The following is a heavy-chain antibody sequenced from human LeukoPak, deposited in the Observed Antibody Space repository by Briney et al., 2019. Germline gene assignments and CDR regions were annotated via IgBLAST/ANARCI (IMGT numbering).Heavy chain of an antibody. CDR2: ISGSGGST. Sequence: PGGSLRLSCAASGFTFSSYAMSWVCQAPGKGLEWVSAISGSGGSTYYADSVKGRFTISRDNSKNTLYLQMNSPRAEDTAVYYCAKTRPLDSSSWSHGDYWGQGTLVTVSS. CDR3: AKTRPLDSSSWSHGDY. D-gene: IGHD6-13*01. J-gene: IGHJ4*02. CDR1: GFTFSSYA. V-gene: IGHV3-23*01.